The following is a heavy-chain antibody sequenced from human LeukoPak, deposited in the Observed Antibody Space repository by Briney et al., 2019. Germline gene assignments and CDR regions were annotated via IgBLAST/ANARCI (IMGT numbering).Heavy chain of an antibody. CDR2: IRHDGSNK. D-gene: IGHD1-1*01. V-gene: IGHV3-30*02. Sequence: PGGSLRLSCAASGFTFSTYGMHWVRQAPGKGLEWVAFIRHDGSNKYYADSVKGRFTISRDNSKKTLYLQMNRLRAEDTAVYFCAKDKDPWKSTSISDFDYWGQGTLVTVSS. CDR1: GFTFSTYG. J-gene: IGHJ4*02. CDR3: AKDKDPWKSTSISDFDY.